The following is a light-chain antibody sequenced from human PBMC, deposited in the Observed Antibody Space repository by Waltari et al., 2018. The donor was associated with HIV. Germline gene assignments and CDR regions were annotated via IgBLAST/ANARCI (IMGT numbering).Light chain of an antibody. CDR1: NIGTTP. V-gene: IGLV3-21*01. Sequence: SYVLTQPPSVSVAPGQTAHVTCAGNNIGTTPVHWYQQGPGQAPVLVIHHDPDRPSGIPERVSGSSSGNTATLTISRVEAGDEADYYCQVWDSSSDHYVFGTGTKVTVL. CDR2: HDP. J-gene: IGLJ1*01. CDR3: QVWDSSSDHYV.